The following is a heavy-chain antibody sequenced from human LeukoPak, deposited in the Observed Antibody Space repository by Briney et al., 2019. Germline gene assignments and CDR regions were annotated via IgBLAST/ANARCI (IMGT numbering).Heavy chain of an antibody. CDR3: ARDTMVRGVIV. V-gene: IGHV3-23*01. J-gene: IGHJ4*02. CDR2: ISGSGGST. CDR1: GFTFSSYA. D-gene: IGHD3-10*01. Sequence: GGSLRLSCAASGFTFSSYAMSWVRQAPGKGLEWVSAISGSGGSTYYADSVKGRFTISRDNAKNSLYLQMNSLRAEDTAVYYCARDTMVRGVIVWGQGTLVTVSS.